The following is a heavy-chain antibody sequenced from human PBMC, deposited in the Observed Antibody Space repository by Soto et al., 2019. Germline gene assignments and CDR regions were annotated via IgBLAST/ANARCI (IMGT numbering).Heavy chain of an antibody. CDR3: TTDKLTTVTTYWYFDL. CDR1: GFTFSNAW. CDR2: IKSKTDGGTT. Sequence: VQLVESGGGLVKPGGSLRLSCAASGFTFSNAWMSWVRQAPGKGLEWVGRIKSKTDGGTTDYAAPVKGRFTISRDDSKNTLYLQMNSLKTEDTAVYYCTTDKLTTVTTYWYFDLWGRGTLVTVSS. V-gene: IGHV3-15*01. D-gene: IGHD4-17*01. J-gene: IGHJ2*01.